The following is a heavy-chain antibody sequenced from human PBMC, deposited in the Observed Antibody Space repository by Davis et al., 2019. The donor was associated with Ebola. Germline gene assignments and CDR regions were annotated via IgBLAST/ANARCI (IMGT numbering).Heavy chain of an antibody. Sequence: GESLKISCAASGFIFGSYEMIWVRQAPGKGLEWISYISGSGSSVYQADSVKGRFIIARGNAKNSLYLQMDSLSAEDTALYYCSRRVYDSSGLYYFDYWGQGTLVTVSS. CDR2: ISGSGSSV. D-gene: IGHD3-22*01. V-gene: IGHV3-48*03. CDR1: GFIFGSYE. CDR3: SRRVYDSSGLYYFDY. J-gene: IGHJ4*02.